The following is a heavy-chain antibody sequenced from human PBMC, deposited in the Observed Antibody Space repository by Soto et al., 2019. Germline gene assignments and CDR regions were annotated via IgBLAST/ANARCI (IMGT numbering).Heavy chain of an antibody. CDR2: FYATGTT. D-gene: IGHD1-1*01. CDR3: VRDGTKTLRDWFDP. CDR1: GTAIRGFD. V-gene: IGHV4-4*07. Sequence: PSEPLSPTCTVFGTAIRGFDWIWIRKSAGKALGWSGRFYATGTTDYNPSLKSRVMMSVDTSTKQFSLKLRSVTAADTAVYYCVRDGTKTLRDWFDPWGQGISVTVSS. J-gene: IGHJ5*02.